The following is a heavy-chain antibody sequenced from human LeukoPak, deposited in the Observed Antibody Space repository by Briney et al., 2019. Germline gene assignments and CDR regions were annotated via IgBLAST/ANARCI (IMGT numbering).Heavy chain of an antibody. CDR3: ARDPSHMCSSTSCNDYYYYYMDV. CDR2: MNPNSGGT. J-gene: IGHJ6*03. Sequence: ASVKVSCKASGYTFTSYDINWVRQATGQGLEWMGWMNPNSGGTNYAQKFQGRVTMTRDTSISTAYMELSRLRSDDTAVYYCARDPSHMCSSTSCNDYYYYYMDVWGKGTTVTVSS. D-gene: IGHD2-2*01. V-gene: IGHV1-2*02. CDR1: GYTFTSYD.